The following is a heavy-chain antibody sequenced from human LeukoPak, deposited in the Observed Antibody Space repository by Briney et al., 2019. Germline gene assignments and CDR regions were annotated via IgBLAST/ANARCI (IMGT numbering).Heavy chain of an antibody. CDR1: GFIFSSYS. CDR2: ITGSGGNT. J-gene: IGHJ6*02. D-gene: IGHD6-13*01. V-gene: IGHV3-23*01. CDR3: AKAASSSWPSYYYGMDV. Sequence: GGSLRLSCAASGFIFSSYSMSWVRQAPGKGLERVSVITGSGGNTYYADSVKGRFTISKDNSKNTVYLQMSSLRVDDTAVYYCAKAASSSWPSYYYGMDVWGQGTTVTVSS.